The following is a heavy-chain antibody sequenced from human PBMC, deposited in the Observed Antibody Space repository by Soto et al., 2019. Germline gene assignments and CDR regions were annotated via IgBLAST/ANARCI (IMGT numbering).Heavy chain of an antibody. J-gene: IGHJ4*01. CDR1: GGSFSGYY. CDR2: INHSGST. CDR3: ARRGYDILTPVDY. Sequence: SETLSLTCAVYGGSFSGYYWSWIRQPPGKGLEWIGEINHSGSTNYNPSLKSRVTISVDTSKNQFSLKLSSVTAADTAVYYCARRGYDILTPVDYWGHGTLVTVSS. D-gene: IGHD3-9*01. V-gene: IGHV4-34*01.